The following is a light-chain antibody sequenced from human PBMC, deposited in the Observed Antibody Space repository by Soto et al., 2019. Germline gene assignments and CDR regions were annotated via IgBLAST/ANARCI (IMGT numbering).Light chain of an antibody. Sequence: VLTQSPGTLSLSPVERATLSCRASQTVSSNYLAWYQQKPGQAPRLLIYGASSRATGIPDRFSGSGSGTDFTLTISRLEPEDFAVYYCQQYGSSISYTFGQGTKWIS. CDR2: GAS. CDR3: QQYGSSISYT. J-gene: IGKJ2*01. CDR1: QTVSSNY. V-gene: IGKV3-20*01.